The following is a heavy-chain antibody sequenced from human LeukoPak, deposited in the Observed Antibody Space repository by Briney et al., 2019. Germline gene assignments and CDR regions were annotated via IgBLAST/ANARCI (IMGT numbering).Heavy chain of an antibody. CDR2: MNSDGSTI. CDR3: ATAGYYRFDS. CDR1: GFAFSTSW. V-gene: IGHV3-74*01. Sequence: GGSLRLSSAASGFAFSTSWMHWVRQTPGKGLVWVSRMNSDGSTINYADSVKGRFTISRDNARNTLYLQINSLRAEDTAVYYCATAGYYRFDSWGQGTLVTVSS. D-gene: IGHD2/OR15-2a*01. J-gene: IGHJ4*02.